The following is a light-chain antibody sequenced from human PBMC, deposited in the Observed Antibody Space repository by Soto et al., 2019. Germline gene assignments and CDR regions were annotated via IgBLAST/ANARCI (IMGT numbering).Light chain of an antibody. CDR2: EVT. Sequence: VLTKPPSVSGSPGQSVTITCSGTSSDVGSYNRVSWYQQPPGTAPKLMIYEVTNRPSGVPDRFSGSKSGNTASLTISGLQAEDEADYYCGLFASSSTYVFVTGTKFTV. V-gene: IGLV2-18*01. CDR1: SSDVGSYNR. CDR3: GLFASSSTYV. J-gene: IGLJ1*01.